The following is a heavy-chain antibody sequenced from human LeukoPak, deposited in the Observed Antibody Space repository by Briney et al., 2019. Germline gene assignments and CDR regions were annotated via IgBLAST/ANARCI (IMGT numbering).Heavy chain of an antibody. CDR2: IIPIFGTA. Sequence: ASVKVSCKASGGTFSSYAISWVRQAPGQGLEWMGGIIPIFGTANYAQKFQGRVTITADESTSTAYMELSSLRSEDTAVYYCARDLSGYDFWSDGYYYYYMDVWGKGTTVTVSS. CDR1: GGTFSSYA. D-gene: IGHD3-3*01. J-gene: IGHJ6*03. V-gene: IGHV1-69*01. CDR3: ARDLSGYDFWSDGYYYYYMDV.